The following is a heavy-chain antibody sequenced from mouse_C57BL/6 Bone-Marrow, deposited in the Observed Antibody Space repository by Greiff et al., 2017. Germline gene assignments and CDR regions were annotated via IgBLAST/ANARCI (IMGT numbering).Heavy chain of an antibody. CDR3: AREGNYVWYCDV. J-gene: IGHJ1*03. V-gene: IGHV1-59*01. CDR2: IDPSDSYT. D-gene: IGHD2-1*01. CDR1: GYTFTSYW. Sequence: QVQLQQPGAELVRPGTSVKLSCKASGYTFTSYWMHWVKQRPGQGLEWIGVIDPSDSYTNYNQKFKGKATLTVDTSSSTAYMQLSSLTSEDSAVYYCAREGNYVWYCDVWGTGTTVTVSS.